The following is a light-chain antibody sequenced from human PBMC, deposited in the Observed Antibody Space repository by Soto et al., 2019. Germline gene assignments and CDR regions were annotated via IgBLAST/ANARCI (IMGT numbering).Light chain of an antibody. Sequence: DIQMNQSPSSLSASVGDRVTITCRASQSISSYLNWYQQKPGKAPKLLIYAASSLQSGVPSGFSGSGSGTDFTLTISSLQPGDFATYDCQQTYTTPITFGQGTRLEI. CDR2: AAS. J-gene: IGKJ5*01. V-gene: IGKV1-39*01. CDR1: QSISSY. CDR3: QQTYTTPIT.